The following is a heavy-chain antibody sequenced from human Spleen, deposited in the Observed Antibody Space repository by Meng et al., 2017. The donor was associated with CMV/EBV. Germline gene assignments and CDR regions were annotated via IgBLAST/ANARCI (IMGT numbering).Heavy chain of an antibody. CDR2: IIPIIGVA. Sequence: SVKVSCKASGYTFTSYAISWVRQAPGQGLEWMGGIIPIIGVANHAQRFQDRITITADKSTSTAYMELTSLRSDDTAVYFCARVKNYDILTGYLQYGMDVWGQGTTVTVSS. CDR3: ARVKNYDILTGYLQYGMDV. J-gene: IGHJ6*02. D-gene: IGHD3-9*01. V-gene: IGHV1-69*10. CDR1: GYTFTSYA.